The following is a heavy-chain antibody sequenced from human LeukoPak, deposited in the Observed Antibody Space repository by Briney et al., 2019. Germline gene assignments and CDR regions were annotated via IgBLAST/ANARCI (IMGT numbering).Heavy chain of an antibody. J-gene: IGHJ4*02. D-gene: IGHD1-26*01. Sequence: GGSLRLSCAASGFTFSSYAMSWVRQAPGKGLEWVSAISGSGGSTYYADSVKGRFTISRDNAKNSLYLQMNSLRAEDTAVYYCARSGSYCDYWGQGTLVTVSS. V-gene: IGHV3-23*01. CDR3: ARSGSYCDY. CDR2: ISGSGGST. CDR1: GFTFSSYA.